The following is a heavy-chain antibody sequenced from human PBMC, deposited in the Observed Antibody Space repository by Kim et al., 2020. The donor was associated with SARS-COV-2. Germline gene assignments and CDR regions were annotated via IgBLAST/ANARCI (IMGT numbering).Heavy chain of an antibody. CDR1: GGSIISGNNY. CDR3: ARDPAFGDGMDV. J-gene: IGHJ6*02. V-gene: IGHV4-61*02. D-gene: IGHD3-10*01. CDR2: IYSSGST. Sequence: SETLSLTCTVSGGSIISGNNYWAWIRQPAGKGLEWIGRIYSSGSTNYNPSLKSRVTISVDTSKNQFSLNLNSVTAADTAVYYCARDPAFGDGMDVWGQGTTVTVSS.